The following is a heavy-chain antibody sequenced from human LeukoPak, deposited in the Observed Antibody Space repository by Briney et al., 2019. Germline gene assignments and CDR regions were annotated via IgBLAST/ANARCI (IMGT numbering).Heavy chain of an antibody. CDR1: GFTFGDYA. CDR3: TRDTGRNYFDY. V-gene: IGHV3-49*03. J-gene: IGHJ4*02. Sequence: PGGSLRLSCTASGFTFGDYAMSWFRQAPGKGLEWVGFIRSKAYGGTTEYAASVKGRFTISRDDSKSIAYPQMNSLKTEDTAVYYCTRDTGRNYFDYWGQGTLVTVSS. D-gene: IGHD1-14*01. CDR2: IRSKAYGGTT.